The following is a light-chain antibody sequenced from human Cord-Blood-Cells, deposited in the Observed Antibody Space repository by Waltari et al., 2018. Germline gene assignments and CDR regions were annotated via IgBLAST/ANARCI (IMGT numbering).Light chain of an antibody. J-gene: IGLJ1*01. CDR2: DVS. V-gene: IGLV2-11*01. CDR1: SSDVGGYNY. CDR3: CSDAGSYTYV. Sequence: QSALTQPRSVSGSPGQSVTISCTGTSSDVGGYNYVSSYQQHPGKAPTLMIYDVSKRPSGVPDRFSGSKSSNTASLTISWLQAEDEADYYCCSDAGSYTYVFGTGTKVTVL.